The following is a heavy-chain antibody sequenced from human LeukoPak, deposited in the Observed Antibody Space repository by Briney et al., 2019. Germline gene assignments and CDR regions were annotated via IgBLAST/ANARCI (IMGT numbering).Heavy chain of an antibody. V-gene: IGHV4-61*01. Sequence: TSETLSLTCTVSGGSVSRGSYYWSWIRQPPGKGLEWIGYIYYSGSTNHNPSLKSRVTISVDTSKNQFSLKLSSVTAADTAVYYCARDPRSSGYCSGGSCSDWFDPWGQGTLVTVSS. D-gene: IGHD2-15*01. J-gene: IGHJ5*02. CDR2: IYYSGST. CDR1: GGSVSRGSYY. CDR3: ARDPRSSGYCSGGSCSDWFDP.